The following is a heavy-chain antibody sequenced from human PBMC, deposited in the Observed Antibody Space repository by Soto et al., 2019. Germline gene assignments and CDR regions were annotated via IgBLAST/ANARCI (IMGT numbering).Heavy chain of an antibody. CDR3: ARDTITMLRGVIIPFDS. CDR1: GFSISTYD. J-gene: IGHJ4*02. Sequence: GGSLRLSCAASGFSISTYDMSWVRQAPGKGLEWISSINSIGSKTYAADSVKGRFTISRDNAKNSLYLQMNSLRAEDTALYYCARDTITMLRGVIIPFDSWGQGTLVTVSS. V-gene: IGHV3-21*06. CDR2: INSIGSKT. D-gene: IGHD3-10*01.